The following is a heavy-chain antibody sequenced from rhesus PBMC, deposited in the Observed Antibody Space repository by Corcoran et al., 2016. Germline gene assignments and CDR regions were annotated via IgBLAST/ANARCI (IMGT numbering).Heavy chain of an antibody. Sequence: QVQLQASGPGVVQPSETLSLTCAVSGGSISGYYLWRWIRPPPGTRLAWMGYIYGGSGSTSYNPSLKNRVTISKDTSKNLFSLKLSSVTAADTAVYYCARDHVAAAGTDIIYYFDYWGQGVLVTVSS. CDR1: GGSISGYYL. J-gene: IGHJ4*01. CDR3: ARDHVAAAGTDIIYYFDY. D-gene: IGHD6-25*01. V-gene: IGHV4S7*01. CDR2: IYGGSGST.